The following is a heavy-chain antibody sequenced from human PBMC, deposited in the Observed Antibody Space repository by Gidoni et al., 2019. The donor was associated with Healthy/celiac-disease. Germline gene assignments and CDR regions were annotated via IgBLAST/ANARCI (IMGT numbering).Heavy chain of an antibody. V-gene: IGHV4-31*03. CDR3: ARESGSSSGYASLVFDY. J-gene: IGHJ4*02. CDR2: IYYSGST. D-gene: IGHD5-12*01. CDR1: GGSISSGGYS. Sequence: QVQLQESGPGLVKPSQTLSRTCTVSGGSISSGGYSWSWIRQHPGKGLEWIGYIYYSGSTYYNPSLKSRVTISVDTSKNQFSLKLSSVTAADTAVYYCARESGSSSGYASLVFDYWGQGTLVTVSS.